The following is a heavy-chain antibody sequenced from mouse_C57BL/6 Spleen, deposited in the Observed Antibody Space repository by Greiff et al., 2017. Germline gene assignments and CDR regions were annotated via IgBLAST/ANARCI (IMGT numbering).Heavy chain of an antibody. V-gene: IGHV1-81*01. CDR3: ARGMITTTGYYYAMDY. D-gene: IGHD2-4*01. CDR2: IYPRSGNT. CDR1: GYTFTSYG. J-gene: IGHJ4*01. Sequence: QVQLKESGAELARPGASVKLSCKASGYTFTSYGISWVKQRTGQGLEWIGEIYPRSGNTYYNEKFKGKATLTADKSSSTAYMELRSLTSADSAVYFCARGMITTTGYYYAMDYWGQGTSVTVSS.